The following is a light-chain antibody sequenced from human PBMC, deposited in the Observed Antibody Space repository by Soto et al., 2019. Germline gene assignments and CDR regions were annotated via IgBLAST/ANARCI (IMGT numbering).Light chain of an antibody. CDR2: GAS. CDR1: QGMYDH. Sequence: DIQMTQSPSSLYASMGDTVSITCRASQGMYDHLAWFQQKPGEVPKLLIFGASAVQPGVPSRFSGGGSGTGFTLTITNLQPEDVATYYCHSYDSPPSWTFGQGTRVEI. V-gene: IGKV1-27*01. J-gene: IGKJ1*01. CDR3: HSYDSPPSWT.